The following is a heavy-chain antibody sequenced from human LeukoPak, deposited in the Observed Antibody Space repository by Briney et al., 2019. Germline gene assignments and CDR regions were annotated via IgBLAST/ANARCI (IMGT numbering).Heavy chain of an antibody. D-gene: IGHD1-26*01. CDR3: ARDAVSGSYSTHWFDP. CDR1: GFTFSSYA. V-gene: IGHV3-30-3*01. J-gene: IGHJ5*02. Sequence: GRSLRLSCAGSGFTFSSYAMHWVRQAPGKGLEWVAVISYDGSNKYYADSVKGRFTISRDNSKNTLYLQMNSLRAEDTAVYYCARDAVSGSYSTHWFDPWGQGTLVTVSS. CDR2: ISYDGSNK.